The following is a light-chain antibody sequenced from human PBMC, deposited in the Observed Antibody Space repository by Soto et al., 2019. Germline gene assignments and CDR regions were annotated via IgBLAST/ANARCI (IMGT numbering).Light chain of an antibody. CDR2: DAS. CDR1: QTLSSGY. V-gene: IGKV3-15*01. J-gene: IGKJ1*01. CDR3: QQYNTWPRT. Sequence: EIVLTQSPGTLSLSPVERATLSCRSSQTLSSGYLAWYQQKPGQAPRLLIYDASTRATGIPARFSGSGSGTEFTLTISSLQSEDFAVYDCQQYNTWPRTFGQGTKVDIK.